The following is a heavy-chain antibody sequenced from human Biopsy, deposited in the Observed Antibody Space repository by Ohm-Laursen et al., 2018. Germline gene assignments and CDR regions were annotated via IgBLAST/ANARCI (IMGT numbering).Heavy chain of an antibody. CDR3: ARDLPSSYYCAMDV. CDR1: GGSISSGGSY. CDR2: IFNSANT. Sequence: SQTLSLTCTVSGGSISSGGSYWSWIRQRPGKGLEGIGYIFNSANTYYNPSLKNLITISGDTSKNQFSLKLNSVSAADTAVYYCARDLPSSYYCAMDVWGQGTTVTVSS. J-gene: IGHJ6*02. V-gene: IGHV4-31*01.